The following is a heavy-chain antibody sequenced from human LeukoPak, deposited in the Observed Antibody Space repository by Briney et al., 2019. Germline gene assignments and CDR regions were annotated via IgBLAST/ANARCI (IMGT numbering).Heavy chain of an antibody. CDR2: ISSSGDYT. CDR1: GFSFSDEY. J-gene: IGHJ4*02. V-gene: IGHV3-11*03. CDR3: ARSRGAGPGAHFDY. Sequence: GGSLRLSCAASGFSFSDEYMSWIRQAPGQGLEWVSYISSSGDYTNHADSVKGRFTISRDNAKNSLYLQMNMLRAGDTAVYYCARSRGAGPGAHFDYWGQGILVTVSS. D-gene: IGHD6-19*01.